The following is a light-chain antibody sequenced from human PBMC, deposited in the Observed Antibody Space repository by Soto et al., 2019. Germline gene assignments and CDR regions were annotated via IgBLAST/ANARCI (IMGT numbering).Light chain of an antibody. CDR3: QQYGSSPGT. V-gene: IGKV3-20*01. CDR2: GAS. Sequence: EIVMTQSPCTLSLSPGERAPLSCRASQSVTSNYLAWYQQKPGQAPWLLIFGASIRATGLPDRFSGSGSGTDFTLTISRLEPEDFAVYYCQQYGSSPGTFGQGTKVDIK. CDR1: QSVTSNY. J-gene: IGKJ1*01.